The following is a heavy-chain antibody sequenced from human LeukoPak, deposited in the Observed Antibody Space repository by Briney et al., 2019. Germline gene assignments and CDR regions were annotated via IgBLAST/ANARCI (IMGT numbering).Heavy chain of an antibody. J-gene: IGHJ4*02. CDR2: IYSSGTT. V-gene: IGHV4-4*09. CDR1: GASISSDY. D-gene: IGHD6-6*01. Sequence: SETLSLTCTVSGASISSDYWSWIRQPPGRRPEWIGYIYSSGTTKYNPSLQSRVTISIDTSKNQFSLKLTSMTAANTAVYFCSRLLPSRPDFYFDYWGQGTLVTVSS. CDR3: SRLLPSRPDFYFDY.